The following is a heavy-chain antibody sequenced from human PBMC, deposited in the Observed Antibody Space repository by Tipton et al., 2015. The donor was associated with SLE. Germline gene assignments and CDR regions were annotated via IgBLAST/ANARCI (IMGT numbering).Heavy chain of an antibody. D-gene: IGHD2-2*01. J-gene: IGHJ6*02. V-gene: IGHV4-59*01. CDR1: GGSITSFY. CDR3: ASGEVVVMPGDTPYYYYHGMDV. Sequence: TLSLTCNVSGGSITSFYWNWIRQPPGKGLEWIACISYSGNTNYSPSLKSRVTISVDTSKNQFSLRLSSVTAADTAVYYCASGEVVVMPGDTPYYYYHGMDVWGQGPRSPSP. CDR2: ISYSGNT.